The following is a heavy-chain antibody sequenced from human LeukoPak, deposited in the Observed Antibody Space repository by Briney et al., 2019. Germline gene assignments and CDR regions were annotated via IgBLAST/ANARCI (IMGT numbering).Heavy chain of an antibody. Sequence: GGSLRLSCAASGFTFSSYAMSWVRQAPGKGLEWVSAISGSGGSTYYADSVKGRFTISRDNSKNTLYQQMNSLRAEDTAVYYCAKGLGYYGPGSYDYWGQGTLVTVSS. V-gene: IGHV3-23*01. CDR1: GFTFSSYA. CDR2: ISGSGGST. CDR3: AKGLGYYGPGSYDY. D-gene: IGHD3-10*01. J-gene: IGHJ4*02.